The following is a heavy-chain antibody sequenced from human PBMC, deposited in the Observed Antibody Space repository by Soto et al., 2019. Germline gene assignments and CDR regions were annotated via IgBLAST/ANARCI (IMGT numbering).Heavy chain of an antibody. CDR3: AKSYSSNWYDYFDY. J-gene: IGHJ4*02. D-gene: IGHD6-13*01. CDR1: GFTFSSYA. Sequence: VWSLRLSCAASGFTFSSYAMSWVRQAPGKGLEWVSAISGSGGSTYYADSVKGRFTISRDNSKNTLYLQMNSLRAEDTAVYYCAKSYSSNWYDYFDYWGQGTLVTVSS. CDR2: ISGSGGST. V-gene: IGHV3-23*01.